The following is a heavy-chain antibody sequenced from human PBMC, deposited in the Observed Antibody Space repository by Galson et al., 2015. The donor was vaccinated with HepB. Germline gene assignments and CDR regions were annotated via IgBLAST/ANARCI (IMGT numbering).Heavy chain of an antibody. Sequence: SLRLSCAASGFTLSRYAMHWVRQGPGKGLECVAVMSSDGSKQYYADSVKGRFTLSRDNSKNTLFLQMNSLTVEDTAVYYCARDFAPEPYYYYYYMDVWGKGTTVTVSS. V-gene: IGHV3-30-3*01. CDR3: ARDFAPEPYYYYYYMDV. CDR1: GFTLSRYA. CDR2: MSSDGSKQ. J-gene: IGHJ6*03.